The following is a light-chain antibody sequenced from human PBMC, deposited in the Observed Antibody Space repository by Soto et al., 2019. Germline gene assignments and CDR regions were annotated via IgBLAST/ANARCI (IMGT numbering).Light chain of an antibody. CDR2: EVN. J-gene: IGLJ2*01. CDR3: CSYAGSRSHLL. Sequence: QSALTQPASVSGSPGQSITISCTGTSSDVGSYNLVSWYQQHPGKAPKLMIYEVNNRPSGVSNRFSGSKSGNTASLTISGLQAEDEADYYCCSYAGSRSHLLFGGGTKLTVL. V-gene: IGLV2-23*02. CDR1: SSDVGSYNL.